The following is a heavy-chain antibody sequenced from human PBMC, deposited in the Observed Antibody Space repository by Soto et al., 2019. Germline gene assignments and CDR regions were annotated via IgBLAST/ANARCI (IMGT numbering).Heavy chain of an antibody. CDR1: GGSISSGGYY. V-gene: IGHV4-31*03. CDR3: ARDGSSMVPHYGMDV. Sequence: QVQLQESGPGLVKPSQTLSLTCTVSGGSISSGGYYWSWIRQHPGKGLEWIGYIYYSGSTYYNPSLKSRLTISVDTSKNQFSLKLSSVTAADTAVYYCARDGSSMVPHYGMDVWGQGTTVTVSS. CDR2: IYYSGST. D-gene: IGHD3-10*01. J-gene: IGHJ6*02.